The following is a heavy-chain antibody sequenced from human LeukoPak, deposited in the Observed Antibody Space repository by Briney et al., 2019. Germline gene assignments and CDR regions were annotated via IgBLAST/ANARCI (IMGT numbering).Heavy chain of an antibody. CDR3: ARAKGTREQWLNY. D-gene: IGHD6-19*01. CDR2: INKDATTI. Sequence: PGGSLRLSCAASGFTFNAYWMRWIRQAPGKGLVWVASINKDATTIRYADSVKGRFTISRDNAENTLSLEMKGLRAEDTAVYYCARAKGTREQWLNYWGQGTLVTVSS. CDR1: GFTFNAYW. J-gene: IGHJ4*02. V-gene: IGHV3-74*01.